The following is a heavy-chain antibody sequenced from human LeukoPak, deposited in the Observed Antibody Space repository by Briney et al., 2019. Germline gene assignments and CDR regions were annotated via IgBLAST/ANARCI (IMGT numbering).Heavy chain of an antibody. CDR3: AKAPVTACSGAYCYPFDY. CDR2: ISSSGSTI. D-gene: IGHD2-15*01. J-gene: IGHJ4*02. V-gene: IGHV3-48*03. CDR1: GFTFSSYE. Sequence: GGSLRLSCAASGFTFSSYEMNWVRQAPGKGLEWVSYISSSGSTIYYADSVKGRFTISRDNAKNSLYLQMNSLRAEDTAVYYCAKAPVTACSGAYCYPFDYWGQGTLATVSS.